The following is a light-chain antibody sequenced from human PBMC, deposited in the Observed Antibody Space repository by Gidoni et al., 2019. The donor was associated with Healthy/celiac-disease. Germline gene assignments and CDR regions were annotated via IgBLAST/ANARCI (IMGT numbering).Light chain of an antibody. CDR3: KQRYSTPRT. CDR1: QSISSY. J-gene: IGKJ4*01. Sequence: DIQCTWSPSPLSTSAGDRVTITSRASQSISSYLNWYQQKPGKAPKLLIYAASSLQSGVPSRFSGSGSGKDFNLIISSLQPEDFATYYCKQRYSTPRTFXGXTKVEIK. V-gene: IGKV1-39*01. CDR2: AAS.